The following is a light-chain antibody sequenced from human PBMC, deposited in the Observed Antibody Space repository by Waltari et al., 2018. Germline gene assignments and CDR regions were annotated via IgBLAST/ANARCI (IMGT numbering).Light chain of an antibody. CDR2: KAS. CDR1: QSISSW. CDR3: QQYTSYPYT. Sequence: DIQMTQSPSSRAASVGDRVNITCRASQSISSWLAWYQQKPGNAPQLLIYKASSLESGVPSRFSGSGSGTEFTLTISSLQPDDFATYYCQQYTSYPYTFGQGTKLEIK. V-gene: IGKV1-5*03. J-gene: IGKJ2*01.